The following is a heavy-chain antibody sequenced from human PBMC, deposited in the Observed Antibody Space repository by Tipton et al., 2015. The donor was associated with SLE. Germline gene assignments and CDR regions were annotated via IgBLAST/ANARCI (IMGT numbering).Heavy chain of an antibody. V-gene: IGHV3-23*01. CDR2: ISGSGGST. CDR1: GFTFSSYA. Sequence: SLRLSCAASGFTFSSYAMSWVRQAPGEGLEWVSAISGSGGSTYYADSVKGRFTISRDNSKNTLYLQMNSLRAEDTAVYYCAKARTFLGPFDYWGQGTLVTVSS. CDR3: AKARTFLGPFDY. J-gene: IGHJ4*02. D-gene: IGHD2/OR15-2a*01.